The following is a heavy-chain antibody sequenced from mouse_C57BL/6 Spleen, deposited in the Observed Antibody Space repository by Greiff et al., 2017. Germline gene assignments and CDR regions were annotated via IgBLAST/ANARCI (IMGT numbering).Heavy chain of an antibody. J-gene: IGHJ2*01. CDR1: GYTFTSYW. V-gene: IGHV1-69*01. D-gene: IGHD1-1*01. CDR3: ARYYGSSLFDY. Sequence: QVQLQQSGAELVMPGASVKLSCKASGYTFTSYWMHWVKQRPGQGLEWIGEIDPSDSYTNYNQKFKGKSTLTVDKSSSTAYMQLSSLTSEDSAVYYCARYYGSSLFDYWGQGTTLTVSS. CDR2: IDPSDSYT.